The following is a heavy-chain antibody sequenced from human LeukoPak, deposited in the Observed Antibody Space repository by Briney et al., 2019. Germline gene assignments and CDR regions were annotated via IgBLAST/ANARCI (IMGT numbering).Heavy chain of an antibody. CDR2: IYYSGST. Sequence: SETLSLTCTDSGGSLSSSYWSWIRQPPGKGLGWIGYIYYSGSTNYNPSLKRRVTMSADTSKNQFYLKLTSVTAADTAVYYCAREADCSSSSCNNWRDPWGQGTLVTVSS. CDR1: GGSLSSSY. V-gene: IGHV4-59*01. D-gene: IGHD2-2*01. J-gene: IGHJ5*02. CDR3: AREADCSSSSCNNWRDP.